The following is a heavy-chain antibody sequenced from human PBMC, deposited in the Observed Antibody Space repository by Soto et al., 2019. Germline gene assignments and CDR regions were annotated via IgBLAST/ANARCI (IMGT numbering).Heavy chain of an antibody. V-gene: IGHV1-18*01. CDR3: ARALIDFWSGRHDY. CDR2: ISAYNGNT. CDR1: GYTFTSYG. J-gene: IGHJ4*02. D-gene: IGHD3-3*01. Sequence: QVQLVQSGAEVKKPGASVKVSCKASGYTFTSYGISWVRQAPGQGLEWMGISAYNGNTNYAQQLQGRVTMTTDTSKSVAYIELRSLRSDETAVYYCARALIDFWSGRHDYWGQGTLVTVSS.